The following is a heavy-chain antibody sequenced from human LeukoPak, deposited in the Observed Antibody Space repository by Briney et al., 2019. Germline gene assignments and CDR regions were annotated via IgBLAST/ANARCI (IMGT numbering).Heavy chain of an antibody. CDR2: IKQDGSEQ. CDR1: GFTFSSYW. J-gene: IGHJ4*02. D-gene: IGHD3-22*01. V-gene: IGHV3-7*01. Sequence: GSLXXXCAGSGFTFSSYWMSWVRQAPGKGLEWVANIKQDGSEQYYVDSVKGRFTISRDNAKNSLYLQMNSLRAEDTAVYYCARAVVVVFDYWGQGTLVTVSS. CDR3: ARAVVVVFDY.